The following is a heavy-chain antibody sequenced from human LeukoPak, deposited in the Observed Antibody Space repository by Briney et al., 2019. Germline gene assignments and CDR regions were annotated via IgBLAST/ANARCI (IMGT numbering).Heavy chain of an antibody. V-gene: IGHV4-4*02. CDR2: IYHSGST. D-gene: IGHD3-22*01. CDR3: ARGLYYYDSSGYYAIFDY. CDR1: GGSISSSNW. J-gene: IGHJ4*02. Sequence: SETLSLTCAVSGGSISSSNWWSWVRQPPGKGLEWIGEIYHSGSTNYNPSLKSRVTISVDKSKNQFSLKLSSVTAADTAVYYCARGLYYYDSSGYYAIFDYWGQGILVTVSS.